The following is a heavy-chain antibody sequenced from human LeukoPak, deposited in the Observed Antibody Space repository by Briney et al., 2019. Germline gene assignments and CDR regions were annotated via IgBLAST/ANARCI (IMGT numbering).Heavy chain of an antibody. D-gene: IGHD2-21*01. J-gene: IGHJ5*02. CDR2: IYYSGST. V-gene: IGHV4-39*01. Sequence: SETLSLTCTVSGGSISSSSYYWGWIRQPPGKGLEWIGSIYYSGSTYYNPSLKSRVTISVDTSKNQFSLKLSSVTAADTAVYYCARLDFLVGIWFDPWGQGTLVTVSS. CDR3: ARLDFLVGIWFDP. CDR1: GGSISSSSYY.